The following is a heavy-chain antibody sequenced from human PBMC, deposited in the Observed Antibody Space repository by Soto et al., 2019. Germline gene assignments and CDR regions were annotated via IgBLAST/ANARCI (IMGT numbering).Heavy chain of an antibody. Sequence: QVQLVESGGDVVKPGGSLRLSCVASGFSFSHYSMTWMRQAPGGGLDFVAVISNTAITDYYADSVKGRFTISRENARNSVFLQMDSLRAEDAAVYYCARDMHKMLSHNNYSYYVAVWGTGTTVTVSS. D-gene: IGHD3-16*01. CDR3: ARDMHKMLSHNNYSYYVAV. J-gene: IGHJ6*03. V-gene: IGHV3-11*01. CDR2: ISNTAITD. CDR1: GFSFSHYS.